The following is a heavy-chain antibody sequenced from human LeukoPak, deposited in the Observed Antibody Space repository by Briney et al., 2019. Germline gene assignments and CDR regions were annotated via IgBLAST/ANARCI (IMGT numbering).Heavy chain of an antibody. CDR3: AKQGIVVVVAATDY. D-gene: IGHD2-15*01. Sequence: GGSLRLSCAASGFTFSSYGMHWVRQAPGKGLEWVAVISYDGSNKYYADSVKGRFTISRDNSKNTLYLQMNSLRAEDTAVYYCAKQGIVVVVAATDYWGQGTLVTVSS. V-gene: IGHV3-30*18. CDR2: ISYDGSNK. J-gene: IGHJ4*02. CDR1: GFTFSSYG.